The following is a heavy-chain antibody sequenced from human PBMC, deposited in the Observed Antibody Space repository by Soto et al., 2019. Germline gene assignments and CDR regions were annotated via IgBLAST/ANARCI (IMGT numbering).Heavy chain of an antibody. CDR1: GGSFSGYY. Sequence: QVQLQQWGAGLLKPSETLSLTCAVYGGSFSGYYWTWFRQPPGKGLEWIGEISPSGTTKYIPSLETRVTISAATSKNQFSLKVTSVTAAVTAVYYCVTSLWFGTQPEIWGQGALVSVSS. CDR2: ISPSGTT. V-gene: IGHV4-34*01. CDR3: VTSLWFGTQPEI. J-gene: IGHJ4*02. D-gene: IGHD3-10*01.